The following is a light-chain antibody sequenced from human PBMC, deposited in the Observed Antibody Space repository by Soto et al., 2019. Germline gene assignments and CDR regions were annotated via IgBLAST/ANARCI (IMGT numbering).Light chain of an antibody. CDR1: QSISSSY. V-gene: IGKV3-20*01. CDR2: AAS. Sequence: EIVLTQSPGTLSLSPGERATLSCRASQSISSSYLAWYQQKPGQAPRLLIYAASSRATDIPDRFSGSGSGTDFTLTISRLEPEDFAVYYCQHCGSSPIFTFGPGTKVDIK. J-gene: IGKJ3*01. CDR3: QHCGSSPIFT.